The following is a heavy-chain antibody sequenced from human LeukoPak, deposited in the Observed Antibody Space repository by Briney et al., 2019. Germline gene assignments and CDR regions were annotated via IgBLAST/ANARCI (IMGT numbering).Heavy chain of an antibody. CDR1: GFTFSSYW. CDR3: ARVLVEYYDFWNGYHGYFDY. V-gene: IGHV3-7*01. CDR2: IKQDGSEK. Sequence: QSGGSLRLSCAASGFTFSSYWMSWVRQAPGKGLEWVANIKQDGSEKYYVDSVKGRFTISRDNAKNSLYLQMNSLRAEDTAVYYCARVLVEYYDFWNGYHGYFDYWGQGTLVTVSS. J-gene: IGHJ4*02. D-gene: IGHD3-3*01.